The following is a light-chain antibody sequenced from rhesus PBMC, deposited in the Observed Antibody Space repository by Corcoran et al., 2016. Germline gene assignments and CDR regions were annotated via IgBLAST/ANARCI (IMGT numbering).Light chain of an antibody. CDR1: QSISSW. Sequence: DIQMTQSPSSLSASVGDTVTITCRASQSISSWLACYQQKPGKTPKPLLYKASSLQSGVPSRFSGSGSGTDFTLTISSMQSEDFATYYCQQYSSSPWTFGQGTKVEIK. J-gene: IGKJ1*01. V-gene: IGKV1-22*01. CDR3: QQYSSSPWT. CDR2: KAS.